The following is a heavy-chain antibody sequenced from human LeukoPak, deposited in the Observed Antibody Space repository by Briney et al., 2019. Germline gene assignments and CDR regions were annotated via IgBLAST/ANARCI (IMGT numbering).Heavy chain of an antibody. CDR1: DGSISSSSCY. CDR3: ARSGYPGRLLDY. Sequence: SETLSLTCSVSDGSISSSSCYWDWIRQPPGKGLEWIGSIYYSGSTYSNPSLKSRVTISVDTSKNQFSLNLSSVTAADTAVYYCARSGYPGRLLDYWGQGTLVTVSS. D-gene: IGHD3-3*01. CDR2: IYYSGST. J-gene: IGHJ4*02. V-gene: IGHV4-39*07.